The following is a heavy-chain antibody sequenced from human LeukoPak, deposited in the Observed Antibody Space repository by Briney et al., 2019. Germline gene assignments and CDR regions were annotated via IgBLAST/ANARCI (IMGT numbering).Heavy chain of an antibody. CDR3: ARGNGGVYGSGRWFDP. D-gene: IGHD3-10*01. V-gene: IGHV4-38-2*01. Sequence: SETLSLTCAVSGYSISSGYYWGWIRQPPGKGLEWIGSIYHSGGTYYNPSLKSRVTISVDTSKNQFSLKLSSVTAADTAVYYCARGNGGVYGSGRWFDPWGQGTLVTVSS. CDR2: IYHSGGT. CDR1: GYSISSGYY. J-gene: IGHJ5*02.